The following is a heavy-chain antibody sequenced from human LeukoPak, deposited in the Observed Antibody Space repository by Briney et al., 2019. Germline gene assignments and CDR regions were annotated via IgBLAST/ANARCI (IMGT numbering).Heavy chain of an antibody. CDR2: FSTSGIA. Sequence: SDTLSLTCTVSGGSISTYYWTWIRQPAQKGLEWIGRFSTSGIANYNPSLKSRVTMSVVTSKNQFFLKLNSVTAADTAVNYCMRDGPSWGLLWGQGALVTVSS. CDR3: MRDGPSWGLL. D-gene: IGHD7-27*01. J-gene: IGHJ4*02. CDR1: GGSISTYY. V-gene: IGHV4-4*07.